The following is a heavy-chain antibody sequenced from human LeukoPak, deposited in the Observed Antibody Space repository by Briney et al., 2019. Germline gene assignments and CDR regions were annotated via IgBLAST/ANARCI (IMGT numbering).Heavy chain of an antibody. J-gene: IGHJ6*02. D-gene: IGHD5-24*01. CDR1: GFTFSSYE. CDR3: ARDTPRDGYPYYYGMDV. Sequence: PGGSLRLSCAASGFTFSSYEMNWVRQAPGKGLEWVSYISSSGSTIYYADSVKGRFTISRDNAKNSLYLQMNSLRAEDTAVYYCARDTPRDGYPYYYGMDVWGQGTTVTASS. V-gene: IGHV3-48*03. CDR2: ISSSGSTI.